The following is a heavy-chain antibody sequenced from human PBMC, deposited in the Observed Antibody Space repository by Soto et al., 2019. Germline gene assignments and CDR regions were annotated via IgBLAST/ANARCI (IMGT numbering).Heavy chain of an antibody. V-gene: IGHV3-21*01. Sequence: EVQLVESRGGLVKPGGSLRLSCAASGFTFSSYSMNWVRQAPGKGLEWVSSISSSSSYIYYADSVKGRFTISRDNAKNSLYLQMNSLRAEDTAVYYCARVSGITMVRHAFDIWGQGTMVTVSS. D-gene: IGHD3-10*01. J-gene: IGHJ3*02. CDR2: ISSSSSYI. CDR3: ARVSGITMVRHAFDI. CDR1: GFTFSSYS.